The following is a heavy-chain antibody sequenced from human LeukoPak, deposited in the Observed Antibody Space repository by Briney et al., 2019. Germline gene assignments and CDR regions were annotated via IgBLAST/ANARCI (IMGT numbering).Heavy chain of an antibody. V-gene: IGHV3-23*01. Sequence: GGSLRLSCAASGFSFGSFAMSWVRQAPGKGLEWVSGIIGSGGTTFYADSVKGRFTISRDNSKNTLYLQMNSLKPEDTAVYYCTTNHQPRSLQPRAPDIVVVPAQIDYWGQGTLVTVSS. CDR1: GFSFGSFA. D-gene: IGHD2-2*01. CDR3: TTNHQPRSLQPRAPDIVVVPAQIDY. J-gene: IGHJ4*02. CDR2: IIGSGGTT.